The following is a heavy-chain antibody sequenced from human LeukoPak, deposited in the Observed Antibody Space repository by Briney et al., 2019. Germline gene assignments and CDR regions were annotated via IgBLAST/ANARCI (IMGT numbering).Heavy chain of an antibody. CDR1: GYTFTSYG. Sequence: ASVKVSCKASGYTFTSYGISWVRQAPGQGLEWMGWISAYNGNTNYAQKLQGRVTMTTDTSTSTAYMELRSLRSDDTAVYYCAREVMLNYYDSSGYSPFDAFDIWGQGTMVTVSS. D-gene: IGHD3-22*01. CDR3: AREVMLNYYDSSGYSPFDAFDI. J-gene: IGHJ3*02. CDR2: ISAYNGNT. V-gene: IGHV1-18*01.